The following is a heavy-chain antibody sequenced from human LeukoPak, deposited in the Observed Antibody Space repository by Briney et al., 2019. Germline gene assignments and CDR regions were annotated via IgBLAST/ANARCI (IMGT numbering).Heavy chain of an antibody. J-gene: IGHJ4*02. CDR2: ISYDGSNK. CDR3: AMSLFDY. CDR1: GFTFSSYG. V-gene: IGHV3-30*03. Sequence: GGSLRLSCAASGFTFSSYGMHWVRQAPGKGLEWVAVISYDGSNKYYADSVKGRFTISRDNSKNTLYLQMNSLRAEDTAVYYCAMSLFDYWGQGTLVTVSS.